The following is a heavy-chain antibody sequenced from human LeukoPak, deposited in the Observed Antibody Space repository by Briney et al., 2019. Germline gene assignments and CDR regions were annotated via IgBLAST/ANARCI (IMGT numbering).Heavy chain of an antibody. CDR1: GGTFSSYA. CDR2: IITNYGTT. Sequence: SVKVSCKASGGTFSSYAISWVRQAPGQGLEWMGGIITNYGTTNYAQKYQGRVTITADESTTTVYMELSSLRSEDTAVYYCARPRTYYDFWRGYPPFDYWGQGTLVTVSS. CDR3: ARPRTYYDFWRGYPPFDY. J-gene: IGHJ4*02. D-gene: IGHD3-3*01. V-gene: IGHV1-69*01.